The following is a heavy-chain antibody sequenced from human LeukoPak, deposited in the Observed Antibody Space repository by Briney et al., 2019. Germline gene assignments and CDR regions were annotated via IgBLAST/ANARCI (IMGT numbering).Heavy chain of an antibody. V-gene: IGHV4-39*07. CDR2: IYYSGST. CDR3: ARAPSSTVTIDY. J-gene: IGHJ4*02. CDR1: GGSISSSSYY. D-gene: IGHD4-17*01. Sequence: SETLSLTCTVSGGSISSSSYYWGWIRQPPGKGLEWIGSIYYSGSTYYNPSLKSRVTISVDTSKNQFSLRLSSVTAADTAVYYCARAPSSTVTIDYWGQGTLVTVSS.